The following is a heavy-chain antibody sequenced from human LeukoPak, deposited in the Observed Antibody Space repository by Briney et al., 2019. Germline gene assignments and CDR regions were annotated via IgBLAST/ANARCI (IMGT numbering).Heavy chain of an antibody. CDR2: IYHSGSI. D-gene: IGHD5/OR15-5a*01. Sequence: SETLSLTCTVSGGSISGYYWSWIRQPPGKGLEWIGNIYHSGSISYNPSLKSRVTISVDTSKNQFSLKLSSVTAAGTAVYYCARDLREDPYYFDYWGQGTLVTVSS. CDR3: ARDLREDPYYFDY. J-gene: IGHJ4*02. CDR1: GGSISGYY. V-gene: IGHV4-59*01.